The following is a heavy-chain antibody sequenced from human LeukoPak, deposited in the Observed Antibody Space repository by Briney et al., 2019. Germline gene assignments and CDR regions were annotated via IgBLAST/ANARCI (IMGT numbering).Heavy chain of an antibody. Sequence: PGGSLRLSCAASGFTFSSYSKNWVRQAPGKGLEWVSSISSSSSYIYYADSVKGRFTISRDNAKNSLYLQMNSLRAEDTALYYCASDDYYGSGNYYNDVHYWGQGTLVTVSS. CDR1: GFTFSSYS. CDR2: ISSSSSYI. J-gene: IGHJ4*02. D-gene: IGHD3-10*01. CDR3: ASDDYYGSGNYYNDVHY. V-gene: IGHV3-21*01.